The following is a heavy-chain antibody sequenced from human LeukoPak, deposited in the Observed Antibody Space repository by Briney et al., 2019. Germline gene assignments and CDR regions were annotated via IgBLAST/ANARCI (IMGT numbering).Heavy chain of an antibody. D-gene: IGHD6-19*01. CDR2: NYCSGTP. J-gene: IGHJ4*02. Sequence: GSLRLSCAASGFTFSSYAMSWVRQPPGKGLEWIGYNYCSGTPNYNPSLKSRVTISVDTSKNQFSLKLNSVTAADTAVYYCARDLKIGYNSGWYSFDYWGQGTLVTVSS. CDR3: ARDLKIGYNSGWYSFDY. V-gene: IGHV4-59*01. CDR1: GFTFSSYA.